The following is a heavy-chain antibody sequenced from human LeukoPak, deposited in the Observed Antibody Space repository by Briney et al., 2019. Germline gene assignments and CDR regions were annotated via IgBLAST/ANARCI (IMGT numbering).Heavy chain of an antibody. V-gene: IGHV3-48*03. J-gene: IGHJ5*02. CDR3: TRGQDLDDYGDHGCFDP. CDR2: IRSSGDLM. CDR1: GFPFRGSD. D-gene: IGHD4/OR15-4a*01. Sequence: GGSLRLSCSAASGFPFRGSDMTWVRQAPGKGLEWISYIRSSGDLMYYAESVKGRFSISRDNAKKSLFLQMNSLRVEDTAIYYCTRGQDLDDYGDHGCFDPWGQGTLVTVSS.